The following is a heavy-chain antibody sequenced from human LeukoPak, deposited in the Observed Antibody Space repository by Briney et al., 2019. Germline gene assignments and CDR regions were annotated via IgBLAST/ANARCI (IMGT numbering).Heavy chain of an antibody. D-gene: IGHD3-10*01. CDR3: AKDAYGSPNYFDY. V-gene: IGHV3-23*01. CDR2: INNSGGNT. Sequence: GGSPRLSCAASGFTFSRHAMSWVRQAPGKGLEWVSGINNSGGNTYYADSVKARFTISRDNSKNTLYLQMDSLRAEDTAVYYCAKDAYGSPNYFDYWGQGTLVTVSS. CDR1: GFTFSRHA. J-gene: IGHJ4*02.